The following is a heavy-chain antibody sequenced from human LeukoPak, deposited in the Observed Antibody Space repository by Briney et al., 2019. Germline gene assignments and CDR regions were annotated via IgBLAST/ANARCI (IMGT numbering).Heavy chain of an antibody. J-gene: IGHJ4*02. CDR3: ASEARPKSYCDFWSGYYLGY. CDR1: GFTFSSYA. D-gene: IGHD3-3*01. V-gene: IGHV3-30*01. CDR2: ISYDGSNK. Sequence: PGRSLRLSCAASGFTFSSYAMHWVRQAPGKGLEWVAVISYDGSNKYYADSVKGRFTISRDNSKNTLYLQMNSLRAEDTAVYYCASEARPKSYCDFWSGYYLGYWGQGTLVTVSS.